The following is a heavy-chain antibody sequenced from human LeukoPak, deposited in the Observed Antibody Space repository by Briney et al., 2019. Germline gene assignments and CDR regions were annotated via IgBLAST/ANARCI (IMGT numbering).Heavy chain of an antibody. J-gene: IGHJ5*02. CDR1: GYSFSDDY. D-gene: IGHD2-15*01. V-gene: IGHV1-2*07. CDR2: INPKSSGR. CDR3: ARDSAVVAAALWFDP. Sequence: ASVKVSCQTSGYSFSDDYIHWVRQAPGQGLEWMGWINPKSSGRNYALKFQGRVTMTKDTSTSTAYLELSSLRSDDTAVYYCARDSAVVAAALWFDPWGQGTLVTVSS.